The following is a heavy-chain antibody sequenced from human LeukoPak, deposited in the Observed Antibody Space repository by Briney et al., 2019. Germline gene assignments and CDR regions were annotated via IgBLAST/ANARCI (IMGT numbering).Heavy chain of an antibody. CDR1: GASIISDY. D-gene: IGHD3-16*01. CDR3: ARYLRQPGTFYLDH. CDR2: IYYSGST. J-gene: IGHJ4*02. V-gene: IGHV4-59*01. Sequence: PETLSLTCTVSGASIISDYWTWIRQPPGMGLEWIGYIYYSGSTNYNPSLKSRITMSVDTSRNQFSLELPSVTAADSAVYYCARYLRQPGTFYLDHWGQGTLVTVSS.